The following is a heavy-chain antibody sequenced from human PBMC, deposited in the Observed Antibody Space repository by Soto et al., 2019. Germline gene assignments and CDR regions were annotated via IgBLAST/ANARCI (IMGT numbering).Heavy chain of an antibody. CDR3: GRYCTNTKCRGGYYLDL. CDR1: GDSFTNYA. CDR2: IGLALGTP. Sequence: QVLLVQSGAEMKQPGSSVSVSCKASGDSFTNYAFTWVRQAPGQGAEWLGGIGLALGTPHYPQRFQGRLTITADESSITVYMELGSLRLDDTAVYYCGRYCTNTKCRGGYYLDLWGQGTLLTVSS. V-gene: IGHV1-69*01. D-gene: IGHD2-8*01. J-gene: IGHJ5*02.